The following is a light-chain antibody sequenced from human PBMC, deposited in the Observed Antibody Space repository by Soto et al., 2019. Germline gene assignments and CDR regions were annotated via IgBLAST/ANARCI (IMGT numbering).Light chain of an antibody. V-gene: IGKV1-17*01. CDR2: SAS. Sequence: DIQMTQSPSSLSASVGDRVAITCRASQAISNYLAWYQQKPGKVPKLLIYSASGLETGVPSRFSGTGSGTEFTLTISSLQPEDFATYYCQQHASYPRDFGQGTKVDIK. CDR3: QQHASYPRD. J-gene: IGKJ1*01. CDR1: QAISNY.